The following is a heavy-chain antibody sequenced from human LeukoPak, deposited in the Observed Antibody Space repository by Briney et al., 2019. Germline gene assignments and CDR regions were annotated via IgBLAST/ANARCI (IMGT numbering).Heavy chain of an antibody. V-gene: IGHV3-23*01. D-gene: IGHD4-11*01. CDR1: GFTFSTYA. CDR2: ISGSGVST. Sequence: GGSLRLSCAASGFTFSTYAMSWVRQGPGKGLEWVSAISGSGVSTYYADSVKGRFTISRDNSKNTLYLQMNGLRAEDTAVYYCAKRGMTTVKEGFDYWGQGTLVTVSS. J-gene: IGHJ4*02. CDR3: AKRGMTTVKEGFDY.